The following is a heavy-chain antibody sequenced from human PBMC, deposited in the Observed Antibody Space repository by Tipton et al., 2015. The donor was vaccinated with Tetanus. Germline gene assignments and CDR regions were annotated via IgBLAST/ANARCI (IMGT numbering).Heavy chain of an antibody. CDR2: VFHSGST. CDR3: ARDSNFYSYSYKGMDV. V-gene: IGHV4-61*08. J-gene: IGHJ6*02. D-gene: IGHD4-11*01. CDR1: GGSLRSGDYQ. Sequence: TLSLTCSVSGGSLRSGDYQWNWIRQPPGKGLEWIGYVFHSGSTKYNPSLKSRVTISVDTSKNQFSLKLRSVTAADTAVYYCARDSNFYSYSYKGMDVWGQGTTVTVSS.